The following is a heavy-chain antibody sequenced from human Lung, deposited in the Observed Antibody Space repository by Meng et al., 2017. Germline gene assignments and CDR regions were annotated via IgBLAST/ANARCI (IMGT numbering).Heavy chain of an antibody. V-gene: IGHV1-2*06. CDR3: ARDRDGYASFDH. J-gene: IGHJ4*02. D-gene: IGHD5-24*01. CDR1: GYIFTDFQ. Sequence: QVQLVQSGAEVRKPGASSHASCETSGYIFTDFQIHWVRQAPGQGLEWMGRITPNSGGANYAQKFQGRVTMTRDTSIRTAYMDLSRLTSDDTAIYYCARDRDGYASFDHWDQGTLVTVSS. CDR2: ITPNSGGA.